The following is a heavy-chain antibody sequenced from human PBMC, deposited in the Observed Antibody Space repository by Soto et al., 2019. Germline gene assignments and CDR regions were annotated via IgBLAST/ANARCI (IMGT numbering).Heavy chain of an antibody. J-gene: IGHJ4*01. CDR3: ARVHVMVVAGSTCDY. CDR2: IYHGGTT. CDR1: GYSIGSGSY. V-gene: IGHV4-38-2*02. D-gene: IGHD6-19*01. Sequence: SETLSLTCTVSGYSIGSGSYWAWIRQPPGKGPEWIASIYHGGTTFYNPSLKSRITISVDTSNNQFSLKLTSVTAADTAVYYCARVHVMVVAGSTCDYWGHGTMVT.